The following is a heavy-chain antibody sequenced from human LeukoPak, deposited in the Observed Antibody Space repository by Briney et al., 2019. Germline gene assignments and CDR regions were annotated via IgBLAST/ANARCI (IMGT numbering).Heavy chain of an antibody. D-gene: IGHD4-17*01. CDR3: ARVEGYGDYDGVLEPGTAHNWFDP. J-gene: IGHJ5*02. CDR2: IYYSGST. V-gene: IGHV4-31*11. CDR1: GGSFSGYY. Sequence: ESSETLSLTCAVYGGSFSGYYWSWIRQHPGKGLEWIGCIYYSGSTYYNPSLKSRVTISVDTSKNQFSLKLSSVTAADTAVYYCARVEGYGDYDGVLEPGTAHNWFDPWGQGTLVTVSS.